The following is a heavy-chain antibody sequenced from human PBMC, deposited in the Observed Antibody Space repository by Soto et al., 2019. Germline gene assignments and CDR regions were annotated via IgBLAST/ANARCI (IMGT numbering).Heavy chain of an antibody. J-gene: IGHJ4*02. V-gene: IGHV2-5*02. CDR2: IYWDDDK. D-gene: IGHD6-19*01. CDR1: GFSLSTSGVG. Sequence: QITLKESGPTLVKPTQTLTLTCTFSGFSLSTSGVGVGWIRQPPGKALEWLALIYWDDDKRYSPFLKSRLPIPKDTSKNQGVFTMTNMDPGDTATYYCAHNCLGFGIAVADYWGQGTLVTVSS. CDR3: AHNCLGFGIAVADY.